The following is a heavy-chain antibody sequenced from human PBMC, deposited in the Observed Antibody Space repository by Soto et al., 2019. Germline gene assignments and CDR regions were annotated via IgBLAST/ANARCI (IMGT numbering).Heavy chain of an antibody. V-gene: IGHV4-59*08. J-gene: IGHJ6*03. Sequence: SETLSLTCTVSGGSISSYYWSWIRQPPGKGLEWIGYIYYSGSTNYNPSLKSRVTISVDTSKNQFSLKLSSVTAADTAVYYCARHEGGSTSPLWYYYYYMDVWGKGTTVTVSS. D-gene: IGHD2-2*01. CDR2: IYYSGST. CDR1: GGSISSYY. CDR3: ARHEGGSTSPLWYYYYYMDV.